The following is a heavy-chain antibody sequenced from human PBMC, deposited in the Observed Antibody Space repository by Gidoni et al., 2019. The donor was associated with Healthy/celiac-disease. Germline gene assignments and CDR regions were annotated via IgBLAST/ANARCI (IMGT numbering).Heavy chain of an antibody. V-gene: IGHV1-69*01. CDR2: IIPIFGRA. Sequence: AEVRKPGSSVKVSCKASGGTFSSDATSWVRQAPGQGLEWMGGIIPIFGRANYAQKFHGRVTITADESTSTASMELSSLRAEDTAVYYCARGATVADYYYYGMDVWGQGTTVTVSS. J-gene: IGHJ6*02. CDR1: GGTFSSDA. D-gene: IGHD4-17*01. CDR3: ARGATVADYYYYGMDV.